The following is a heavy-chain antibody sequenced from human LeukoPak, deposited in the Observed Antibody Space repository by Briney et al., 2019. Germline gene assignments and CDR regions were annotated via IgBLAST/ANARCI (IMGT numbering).Heavy chain of an antibody. Sequence: PSETLSLTCTVSGGSISSSSYYWGWIRQPPGKGLEWIGSIYYSGSTYYNPSLKSRVTISVDTSKNQFSLKLSSVTAADTAVYYCASTPHSAGNFDYWGQGTLVTVSS. CDR1: GGSISSSSYY. J-gene: IGHJ4*02. CDR3: ASTPHSAGNFDY. CDR2: IYYSGST. V-gene: IGHV4-39*07. D-gene: IGHD6-13*01.